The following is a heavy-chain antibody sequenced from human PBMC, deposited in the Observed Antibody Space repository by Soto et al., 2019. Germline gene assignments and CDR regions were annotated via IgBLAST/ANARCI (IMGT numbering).Heavy chain of an antibody. V-gene: IGHV3-33*01. Sequence: QVQLVESGGGVVQPGRSLRLSCAASGFTFSSYGMHWVRQAPGKGLEWVAVIWYDGSNKYYADSVKGRFTISRDNSKNTLYLQMNSLRAEDTAVYYCARTRGYSGYDHFVYWGQGTLVTVSS. CDR1: GFTFSSYG. CDR2: IWYDGSNK. CDR3: ARTRGYSGYDHFVY. D-gene: IGHD5-12*01. J-gene: IGHJ4*02.